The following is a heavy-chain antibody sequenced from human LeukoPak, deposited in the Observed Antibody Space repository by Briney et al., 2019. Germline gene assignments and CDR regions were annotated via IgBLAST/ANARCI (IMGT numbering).Heavy chain of an antibody. CDR3: AGQHRSTTITMSP. D-gene: IGHD3-10*02. CDR2: IKHDGSEK. Sequence: PGGSLRLSCAASGFTFSSYWMSWVRQVPGKGLEWLANIKHDGSEKYYVDSVKGRFTISRDNAKNSLYLYINNLRAEDTAMYYCAGQHRSTTITMSPWGQGTLVTVPS. J-gene: IGHJ5*02. CDR1: GFTFSSYW. V-gene: IGHV3-7*03.